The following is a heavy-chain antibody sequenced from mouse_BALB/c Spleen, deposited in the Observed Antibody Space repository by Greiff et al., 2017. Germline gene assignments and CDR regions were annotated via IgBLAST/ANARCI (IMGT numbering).Heavy chain of an antibody. CDR3: ARYYGIYYAMDY. CDR2: ISYSGST. Sequence: EVKLVESGPSLVKPSQTLSLTCSVTGDSITSGYWNWIRKFPGNKLEYMGYISYSGSTYYNPSLKSRISITRDTSKNQYYLQLNSVTTEDTATYYCARYYGIYYAMDYWGQGTSVTVSS. CDR1: GDSITSGY. J-gene: IGHJ4*01. D-gene: IGHD2-1*01. V-gene: IGHV3-8*02.